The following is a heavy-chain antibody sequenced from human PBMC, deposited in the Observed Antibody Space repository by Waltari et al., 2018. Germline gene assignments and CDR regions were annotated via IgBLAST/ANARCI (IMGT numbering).Heavy chain of an antibody. CDR3: ARGSRLSGSDYFEV. V-gene: IGHV1-3*01. CDR1: GYTLTAYT. J-gene: IGHJ3*01. Sequence: QSQLVQSGAKVRMPGAAVKISCKAAGYTLTAYTIHWIRQAPGQSLEWMGWINGGQRDTNYSAKLQGRGTSARDTSDTSASTVYMELRSLTSDDTAIYYCARGSRLSGSDYFEVWGQGTLLTVSS. D-gene: IGHD5-12*01. CDR2: INGGQRDT.